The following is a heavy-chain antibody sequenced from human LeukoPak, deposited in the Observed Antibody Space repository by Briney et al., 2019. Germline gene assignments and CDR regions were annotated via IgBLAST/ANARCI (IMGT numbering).Heavy chain of an antibody. J-gene: IGHJ4*02. CDR3: ATDFTPPRITMVRGVIAY. V-gene: IGHV3-66*01. CDR2: LYSHGPT. Sequence: GGSLRLSCAASGFSVTNHYLTWVRQAPGKGLEWVSILYSHGPTYYADSVRGRFTISRDTSRNTVYLQMNSLRAEDTAVYHCATDFTPPRITMVRGVIAYWGQGTLVTVSS. D-gene: IGHD3-10*01. CDR1: GFSVTNHY.